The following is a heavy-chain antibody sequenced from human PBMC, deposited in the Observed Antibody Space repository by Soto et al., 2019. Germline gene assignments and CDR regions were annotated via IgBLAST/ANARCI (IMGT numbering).Heavy chain of an antibody. Sequence: PXETLSLTCTVSGCSISSSSYYWGWIRQPPGKGLEWIGSIYYSGSTYYNPSLKSRVTISVDTSKNQFSLKLSSVTAADTAVYYCARLVRGYYYGMDVWGQGTTVTVSS. CDR1: GCSISSSSYY. CDR3: ARLVRGYYYGMDV. V-gene: IGHV4-39*01. D-gene: IGHD2-21*01. CDR2: IYYSGST. J-gene: IGHJ6*02.